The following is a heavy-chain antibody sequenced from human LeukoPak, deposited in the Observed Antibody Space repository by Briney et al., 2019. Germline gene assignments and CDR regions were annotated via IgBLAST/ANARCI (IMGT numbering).Heavy chain of an antibody. J-gene: IGHJ4*02. Sequence: GASVKVSCKASGGTLSNYAISWVRQAPGQGLEWMGRIIPIFGTANYAQKFQGRVTITTDESTSTAYMELSSLRSEDTAVYYCARDPSNYASDYWGQGTLVTVSS. CDR3: ARDPSNYASDY. CDR1: GGTLSNYA. D-gene: IGHD4-11*01. CDR2: IIPIFGTA. V-gene: IGHV1-69*05.